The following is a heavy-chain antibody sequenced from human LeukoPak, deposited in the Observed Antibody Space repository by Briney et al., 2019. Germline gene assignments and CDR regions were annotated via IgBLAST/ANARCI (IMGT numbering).Heavy chain of an antibody. Sequence: PSETLSLTCAVYGGSFSGYYWTWIRQPPGKGLEWIGEINHSGNTNYNPSLKSRVTISVDTSKNQFSLRLTSVTAADTAVYYCARGLRGGGTFSIDYWGQRALVTVSS. D-gene: IGHD2-15*01. J-gene: IGHJ4*02. CDR1: GGSFSGYY. CDR3: ARGLRGGGTFSIDY. V-gene: IGHV4-34*01. CDR2: INHSGNT.